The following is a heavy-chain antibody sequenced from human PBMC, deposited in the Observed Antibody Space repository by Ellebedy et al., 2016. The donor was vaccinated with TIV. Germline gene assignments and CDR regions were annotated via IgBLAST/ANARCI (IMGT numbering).Heavy chain of an antibody. Sequence: PGGSLRLSCATSGFTFSNSGMNWVRQVPGKGLEWISYITGGSTAIYYADSVKGRFTISRDNAKNSLYLQMNSLRAEDTAVYYCTRGHSNCDFWGQGTLVTVSS. CDR1: GFTFSNSG. J-gene: IGHJ4*02. D-gene: IGHD4-11*01. CDR3: TRGHSNCDF. CDR2: ITGGSTAI. V-gene: IGHV3-48*04.